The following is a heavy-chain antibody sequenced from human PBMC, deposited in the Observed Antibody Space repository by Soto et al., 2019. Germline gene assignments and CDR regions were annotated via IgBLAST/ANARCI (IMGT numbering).Heavy chain of an antibody. CDR3: ARVNPIELGYCSSTSCYWLYNWFDP. D-gene: IGHD2-2*01. CDR1: GYTFTSYG. V-gene: IGHV1-18*01. Sequence: ASVQVSCKASGYTFTSYGISWVRQAPGQGLEWMGWISAYNGNTNYAQKLQGRVTMTTDTSTSTAYMELRSLRSDDTAVYYCARVNPIELGYCSSTSCYWLYNWFDPWGQGTLVTVSS. CDR2: ISAYNGNT. J-gene: IGHJ5*02.